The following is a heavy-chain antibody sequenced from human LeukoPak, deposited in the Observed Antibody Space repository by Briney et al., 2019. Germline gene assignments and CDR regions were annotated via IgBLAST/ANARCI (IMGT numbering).Heavy chain of an antibody. D-gene: IGHD5-24*01. V-gene: IGHV4-59*01. J-gene: IGHJ2*01. Sequence: SETLSLTCTVSGGSITRSYWSWIRQPPGKGLEWIGHIYDTGSTNYNSSFKSRVTISVDTSKNQFSLNLSSVTAADTAVYYCARVEDGYNYHWYFDLWGRGTLVTVSS. CDR2: IYDTGST. CDR3: ARVEDGYNYHWYFDL. CDR1: GGSITRSY.